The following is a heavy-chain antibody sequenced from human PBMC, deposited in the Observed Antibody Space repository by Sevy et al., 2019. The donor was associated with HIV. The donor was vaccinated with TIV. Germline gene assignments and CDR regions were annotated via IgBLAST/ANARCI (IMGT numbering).Heavy chain of an antibody. CDR2: ISYDGSNK. J-gene: IGHJ3*02. Sequence: GGSLRLSCAASGFTFSSYAMHWVRQAPGKGLEWVAVISYDGSNKYYADSVKGRFTISRDNSKNTLYLQMNSLRAEDTAVYYCARPYYYDSSGYYHAFDIWGQGTIVTVSS. V-gene: IGHV3-30-3*01. CDR1: GFTFSSYA. D-gene: IGHD3-22*01. CDR3: ARPYYYDSSGYYHAFDI.